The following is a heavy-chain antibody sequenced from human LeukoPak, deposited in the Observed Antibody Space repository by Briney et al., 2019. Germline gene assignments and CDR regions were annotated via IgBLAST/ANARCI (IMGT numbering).Heavy chain of an antibody. D-gene: IGHD3-22*01. J-gene: IGHJ3*02. Sequence: PGGSLRLSCAASGFTFSSYWMSWVRQAPGKGLEWVANIKQDGSEKYYVDSVKGRFTISRGNAKNSLYLQMNSLRAEDTAVYYCARDLFFTMIVVTDAFDIWGQGTMVTVSS. CDR2: IKQDGSEK. CDR3: ARDLFFTMIVVTDAFDI. V-gene: IGHV3-7*01. CDR1: GFTFSSYW.